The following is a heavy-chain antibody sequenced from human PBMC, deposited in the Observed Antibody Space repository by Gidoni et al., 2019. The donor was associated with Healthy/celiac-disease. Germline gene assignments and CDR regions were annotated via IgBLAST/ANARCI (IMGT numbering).Heavy chain of an antibody. Sequence: QVQLQESGPGLVKPSETLSLTCTVSGGSVSSGSYYWSWIRQPPGKGLEWIGYIYYSGSTNYNPSLKSRVTISVDTSKNQFSLKLSSVTAADTAVYYCARAKRDIVVVPAAINFDYWGQGTLVTVSS. CDR1: GGSVSSGSYY. V-gene: IGHV4-61*01. CDR2: IYYSGST. J-gene: IGHJ4*02. CDR3: ARAKRDIVVVPAAINFDY. D-gene: IGHD2-2*01.